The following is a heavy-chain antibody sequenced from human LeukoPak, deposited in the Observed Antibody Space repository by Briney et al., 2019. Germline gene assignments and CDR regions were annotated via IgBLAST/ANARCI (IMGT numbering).Heavy chain of an antibody. Sequence: PGGSLRLSCAASGFTFSSYAMSWVRQAPGKGLEWVSAISGGGGSTYYADSVKGRFTISRDNSKNTLYLQMNSLRAEDTAVYYCAKDFWGGSYVTLYYFDYWGQGTLVTVSS. V-gene: IGHV3-23*01. D-gene: IGHD1-26*01. CDR3: AKDFWGGSYVTLYYFDY. CDR1: GFTFSSYA. J-gene: IGHJ4*02. CDR2: ISGGGGST.